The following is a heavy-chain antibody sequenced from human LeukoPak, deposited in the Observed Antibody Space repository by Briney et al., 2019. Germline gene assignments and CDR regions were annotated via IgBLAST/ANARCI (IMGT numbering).Heavy chain of an antibody. CDR3: ARGLAPGGYCSGGSCYPFGY. J-gene: IGHJ4*02. V-gene: IGHV3-30*04. D-gene: IGHD2-15*01. CDR2: ISYDGSNK. Sequence: GGSLRLSCAASGFTFSSYTMHWVRQAPGKGLEWVAFISYDGSNKYYADSVKGRFTISRDNAKNSLYLQMNSLRAEDTAVYYCARGLAPGGYCSGGSCYPFGYWGQGTLVTVSS. CDR1: GFTFSSYT.